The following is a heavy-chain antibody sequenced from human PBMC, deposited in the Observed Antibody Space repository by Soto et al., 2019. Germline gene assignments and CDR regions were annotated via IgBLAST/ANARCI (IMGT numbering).Heavy chain of an antibody. Sequence: QVQLVESGGGVVQPGRSLRLSCAASGFTFSSYGMHWVRQAPGKGLEWVAVIWYDGSNKYYADSVKGRFTNSRDNSKNTLYLQMNSLRAEDTAVYYCARDAGFGYGRHMDVWGKGTTVTVSS. V-gene: IGHV3-33*01. CDR2: IWYDGSNK. J-gene: IGHJ6*03. D-gene: IGHD5-12*01. CDR1: GFTFSSYG. CDR3: ARDAGFGYGRHMDV.